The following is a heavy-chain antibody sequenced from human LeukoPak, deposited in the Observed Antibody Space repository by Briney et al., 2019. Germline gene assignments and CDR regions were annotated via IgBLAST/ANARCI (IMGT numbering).Heavy chain of an antibody. V-gene: IGHV3-23*01. CDR1: GFTFSSYA. Sequence: GGSLRLSCAASGFTFSSYAMSWVRQAPGKGLEWVSAISGSGGSTYYADSVKGRFTISRDSSKNTLYLQMNSLRAEDTAVYYCARDMQWLALEALDYWGQGTLVTVSS. J-gene: IGHJ4*02. CDR2: ISGSGGST. D-gene: IGHD6-19*01. CDR3: ARDMQWLALEALDY.